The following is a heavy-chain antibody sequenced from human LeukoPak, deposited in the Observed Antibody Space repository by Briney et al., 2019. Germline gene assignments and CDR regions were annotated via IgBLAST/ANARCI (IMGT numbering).Heavy chain of an antibody. CDR3: TRGAGWLIDY. J-gene: IGHJ4*02. Sequence: PSETLSLTCTVSDDSISDYYRGWIRQPPGKGLEWIGYFHNSGTTTYNPSLKSRVTISADTSKNQFSLKLNSLTTADTAVYYCTRGAGWLIDYWGQGILVTVSS. D-gene: IGHD3-16*01. V-gene: IGHV4-59*01. CDR2: FHNSGTT. CDR1: DDSISDYY.